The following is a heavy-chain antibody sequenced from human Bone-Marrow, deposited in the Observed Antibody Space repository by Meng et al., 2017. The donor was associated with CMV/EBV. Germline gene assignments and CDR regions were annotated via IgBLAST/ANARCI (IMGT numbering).Heavy chain of an antibody. J-gene: IGHJ4*02. Sequence: VQLVDSGGRLVLPGGSLSLSSAAAGSTFSDYYMSWIRQAPGKGLEWVSYISSSSSYTNYADSVKGRFTISRDNAKNSLYLQMNSLRAEDTAVYYCARVRSGYDSAYYFDYWGQGTLVTVSS. CDR3: ARVRSGYDSAYYFDY. CDR2: ISSSSSYT. V-gene: IGHV3-11*06. CDR1: GSTFSDYY. D-gene: IGHD5-12*01.